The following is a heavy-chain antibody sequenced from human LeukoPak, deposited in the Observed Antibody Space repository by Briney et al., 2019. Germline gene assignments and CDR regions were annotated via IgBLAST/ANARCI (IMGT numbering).Heavy chain of an antibody. V-gene: IGHV3-7*05. CDR2: IKDGGSEK. CDR3: ARGGHRNLDY. CDR1: GFTFSDYS. Sequence: PGGSLRLSCAASGFTFSDYSMTWVRQAPGKGLEGVATIKDGGSEKYYVDSVKGRFTISRDNAGNSVHLQMNSLRAEDTAVYYCARGGHRNLDYWGQGALVTVSS. J-gene: IGHJ4*02.